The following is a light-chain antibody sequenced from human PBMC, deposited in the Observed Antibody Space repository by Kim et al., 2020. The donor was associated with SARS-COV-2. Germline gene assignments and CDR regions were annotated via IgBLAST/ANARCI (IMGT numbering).Light chain of an antibody. CDR2: DVT. V-gene: IGLV2-11*03. Sequence: GQSGTISCTGTSSDIGAYKHVSWYQQHPGKVPKVMIYDVTKRPSGVPDRFSGSKSGNTASLTISGLQTEDEADYYCSSYAGSYTMIFGGGTQLTVL. CDR1: SSDIGAYKH. J-gene: IGLJ2*01. CDR3: SSYAGSYTMI.